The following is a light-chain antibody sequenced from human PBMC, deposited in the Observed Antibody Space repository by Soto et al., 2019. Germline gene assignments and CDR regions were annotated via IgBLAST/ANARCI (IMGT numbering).Light chain of an antibody. CDR1: SSDVGGYNY. Sequence: QSSLTRPASLSGSPGQSITISCTGTSSDVGGYNYVSWYQQHPGKAPKLMIYEVSNRPSGVSNRFSGSKSGNTASLTISGLQAEDEADYYCSSYTSSSTLSFGTGTKVTVL. J-gene: IGLJ1*01. CDR3: SSYTSSSTLS. V-gene: IGLV2-14*01. CDR2: EVS.